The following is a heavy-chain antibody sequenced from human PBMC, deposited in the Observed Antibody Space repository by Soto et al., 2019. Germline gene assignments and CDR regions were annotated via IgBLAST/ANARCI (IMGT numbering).Heavy chain of an antibody. J-gene: IGHJ6*02. CDR2: ISSDGNDK. V-gene: IGHV3-30*04. CDR3: AKKGVADKCYNYGMDV. CDR1: GFTFSSYP. D-gene: IGHD3-3*01. Sequence: QVQLVESGGGVVQPGRSLRLSCVASGFTFSSYPIHWVRQAPGKGLEWVTTISSDGNDKYYSDSVKGRFNTSRDNSKNTVYLQMNNLRVEDTAVYYWAKKGVADKCYNYGMDVWGQGTTVNVSS.